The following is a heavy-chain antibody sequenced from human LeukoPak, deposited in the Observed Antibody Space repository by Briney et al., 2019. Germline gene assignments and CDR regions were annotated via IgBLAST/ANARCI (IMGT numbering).Heavy chain of an antibody. Sequence: SVKVSCKASGGTFISYAISWVRQAPGQGLEWMGGIIPIFGTANYAQKFQGRVTITVDESTSTAYMELSSLRSEDTAVYYCARDARKYYDSSGYYDYWGQGTLVTVSS. J-gene: IGHJ4*02. CDR1: GGTFISYA. V-gene: IGHV1-69*13. D-gene: IGHD3-22*01. CDR3: ARDARKYYDSSGYYDY. CDR2: IIPIFGTA.